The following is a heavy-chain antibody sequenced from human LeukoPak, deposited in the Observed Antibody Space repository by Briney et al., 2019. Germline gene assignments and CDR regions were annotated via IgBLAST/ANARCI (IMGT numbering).Heavy chain of an antibody. D-gene: IGHD6-19*01. CDR1: GGSISSYY. Sequence: SETLSLTCTVSGGSISSYYWSWIRQPPGKGLEWIGYIYYSGSTNYNPSLKSRVTISVDTSKNQFSLKQSSVTAADTAVYYCARHQQWLVYYFDYWGQGTLVTVSS. CDR2: IYYSGST. CDR3: ARHQQWLVYYFDY. J-gene: IGHJ4*02. V-gene: IGHV4-59*08.